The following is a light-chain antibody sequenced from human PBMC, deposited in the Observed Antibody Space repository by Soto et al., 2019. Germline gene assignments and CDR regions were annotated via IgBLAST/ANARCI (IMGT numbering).Light chain of an antibody. CDR3: QQYFEWPPMT. V-gene: IGKV3-15*01. CDR1: QSIRSN. CDR2: GAS. Sequence: EIVMTQSPDTLSVSPGEGATLSCRVSQSIRSNLAWYQQRPGRAPRLLMYGASTRADGIPARFTGSGSGTEFTLTISSLQSEDSAIYYCQQYFEWPPMTFGQGTKVEI. J-gene: IGKJ1*01.